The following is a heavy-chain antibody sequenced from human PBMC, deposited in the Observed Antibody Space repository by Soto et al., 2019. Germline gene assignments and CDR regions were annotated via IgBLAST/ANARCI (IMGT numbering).Heavy chain of an antibody. Sequence: QVQLVQSGDEVKKPGSSVKVSCKASGGTFSSYAISWVRQAPGQGLEWMGGNIPIFGTANYAQKFQGRVTITADESTSTAYMELSSLRSEDTAVYYCARDRNYGGNSVGYYYYYGMDVWGQGTTVTVSS. CDR1: GGTFSSYA. CDR2: NIPIFGTA. D-gene: IGHD4-17*01. CDR3: ARDRNYGGNSVGYYYYYGMDV. V-gene: IGHV1-69*01. J-gene: IGHJ6*02.